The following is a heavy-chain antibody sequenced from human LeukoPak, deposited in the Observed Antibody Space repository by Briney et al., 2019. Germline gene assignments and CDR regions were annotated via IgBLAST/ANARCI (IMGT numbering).Heavy chain of an antibody. D-gene: IGHD4-23*01. CDR1: SGSIGGFY. V-gene: IGHV4-59*01. CDR3: GRLYGGNALRGVDY. CDR2: IYYSGST. J-gene: IGHJ4*02. Sequence: KPSETLSLTCTVSSGSIGGFYWTWIRQPPGKGLEWIGYIYYSGSTNYNPSLRSRVTISVDTSKNQFSLRLSSVTAADTAVYYCGRLYGGNALRGVDYWGQGTLVTVSS.